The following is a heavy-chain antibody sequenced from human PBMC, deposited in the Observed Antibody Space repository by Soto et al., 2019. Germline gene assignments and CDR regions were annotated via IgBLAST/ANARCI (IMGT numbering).Heavy chain of an antibody. CDR3: ARQVGYCSGGSCYSGWSWFDP. D-gene: IGHD2-15*01. CDR1: GGSISSYY. J-gene: IGHJ5*02. Sequence: QVQLQESGPGLVKPSETLSLTCTVSGGSISSYYWSWIRQPPGKGLEWIGYIYYSGSTNYNPSLKGRVTISVDTSKNQFSLKLSSVTAADTAVYYCARQVGYCSGGSCYSGWSWFDPWGQGTLVTVSS. CDR2: IYYSGST. V-gene: IGHV4-59*08.